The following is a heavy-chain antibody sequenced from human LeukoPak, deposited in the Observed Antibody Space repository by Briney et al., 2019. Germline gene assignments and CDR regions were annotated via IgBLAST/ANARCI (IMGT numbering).Heavy chain of an antibody. Sequence: PGGSLRLSCAASGLTFGTYGMSWVRQAPGKGLEWVSVISGSGGSTYYADSVKGRFTISRDNSKNTLYLQMNSLRAEDTAIYYCAKDRGTPLCDAFDIWGQGTMVTVSS. V-gene: IGHV3-23*01. CDR1: GLTFGTYG. D-gene: IGHD6-25*01. J-gene: IGHJ3*02. CDR2: ISGSGGST. CDR3: AKDRGTPLCDAFDI.